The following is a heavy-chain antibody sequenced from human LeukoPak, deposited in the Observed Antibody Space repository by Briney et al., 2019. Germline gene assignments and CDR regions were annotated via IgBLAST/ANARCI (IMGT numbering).Heavy chain of an antibody. CDR3: ARDAYGSSSSCYGWFDP. J-gene: IGHJ5*02. D-gene: IGHD2-2*01. CDR2: INPNSGGT. Sequence: ASVKVSCKTSGYTFTDYYMHWVRQAPGQRLEGLGWINPNSGGTKYAQKFQYRITMTRDTSISTAYLELSSLRSDDAAVYYCARDAYGSSSSCYGWFDPWGQGTQVTVSS. V-gene: IGHV1-2*02. CDR1: GYTFTDYY.